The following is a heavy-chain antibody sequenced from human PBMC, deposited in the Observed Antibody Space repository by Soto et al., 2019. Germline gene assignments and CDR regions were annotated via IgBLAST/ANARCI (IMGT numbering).Heavy chain of an antibody. J-gene: IGHJ4*02. D-gene: IGHD2-2*01. Sequence: PGGSLRLSCAASGFTFSSYWMSWVRQAPGKGLEWVANIKQDGSEKYYVDSVKGRFTISRDNAKNSLYLQMNSLRAEDTAVYYCASLVPAAIFDYWGQGTLVTVPQ. CDR2: IKQDGSEK. CDR3: ASLVPAAIFDY. CDR1: GFTFSSYW. V-gene: IGHV3-7*01.